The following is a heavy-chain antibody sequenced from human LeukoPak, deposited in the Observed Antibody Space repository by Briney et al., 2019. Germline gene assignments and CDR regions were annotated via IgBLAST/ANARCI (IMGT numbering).Heavy chain of an antibody. V-gene: IGHV4-59*08. CDR3: ARYIVVVAYFDY. CDR1: VGSISSYY. CDR2: IYYSGST. D-gene: IGHD2-2*01. J-gene: IGHJ4*02. Sequence: PSETLSLTCTVSVGSISSYYWSWIRQPPGKGLEWIGYIYYSGSTNYNPSLKSRVTISVDTSKNQFSLKLSSVTAADTAVYYCARYIVVVAYFDYWGQGTLVTVSS.